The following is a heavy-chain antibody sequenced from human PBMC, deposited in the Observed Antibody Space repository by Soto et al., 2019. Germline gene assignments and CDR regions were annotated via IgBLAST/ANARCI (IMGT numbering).Heavy chain of an antibody. J-gene: IGHJ4*02. CDR3: ARDLGYCSGGSCYSGRYFDY. V-gene: IGHV1-69*06. D-gene: IGHD2-15*01. CDR1: GYTFSSYA. Sequence: SVKVSCKVSGYTFSSYAISWVRQAPGQGLEWMGGIIPIFGTANYAQKFQGRVTITADKSTSTAYMELSSLRSEDTAVYYCARDLGYCSGGSCYSGRYFDYWGQGTLVTVSS. CDR2: IIPIFGTA.